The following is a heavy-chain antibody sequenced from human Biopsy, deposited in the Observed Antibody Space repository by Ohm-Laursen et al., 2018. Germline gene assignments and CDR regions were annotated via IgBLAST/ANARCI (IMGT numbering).Heavy chain of an antibody. Sequence: ASVKVSCKVSGYTFNTYDINWVRQAAGQGPERMGWMNPNSGNTGFAQKFQGRITMTRSTSITTAYMELTNLRSEDTAVYYCAREGAFGDTDAYYGLDVWGLGTTVTVSS. V-gene: IGHV1-8*01. CDR2: MNPNSGNT. CDR1: GYTFNTYD. D-gene: IGHD3-16*01. CDR3: AREGAFGDTDAYYGLDV. J-gene: IGHJ6*02.